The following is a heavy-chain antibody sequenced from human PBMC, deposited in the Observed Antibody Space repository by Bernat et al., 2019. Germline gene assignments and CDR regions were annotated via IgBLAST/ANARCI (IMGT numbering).Heavy chain of an antibody. D-gene: IGHD4-17*01. Sequence: VQLVESGGGLVKPGGSLRLSCAASGFTFSDYYMSWIRQAPGKGLEWVSYISSSGSTIYYADSVKGRFTISRDNAKNSLYLQMNSLRAEDTAVYYCARNEHDYGDYPPITDYYYYYYMDVWGKGTTVTVSS. CDR3: ARNEHDYGDYPPITDYYYYYYMDV. CDR2: ISSSGSTI. V-gene: IGHV3-11*01. J-gene: IGHJ6*03. CDR1: GFTFSDYY.